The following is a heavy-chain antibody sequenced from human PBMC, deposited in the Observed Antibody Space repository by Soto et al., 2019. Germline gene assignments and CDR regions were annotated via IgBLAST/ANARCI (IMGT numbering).Heavy chain of an antibody. CDR3: TSSTSPDAY. CDR2: MNSGSTAV. CDR1: GFDFNRYG. V-gene: IGHV3-48*04. Sequence: EVQLVESGGGLVQPGGSLRLSCVASGFDFNRYGMNWVRQAPGKGLEWISYMNSGSTAVFYADSVTGRFTISRDNAKNSLYSQVNSWRAEDTAVYYSTSSTSPDAYWGQGTLVTVSS. D-gene: IGHD2-2*01. J-gene: IGHJ4*02.